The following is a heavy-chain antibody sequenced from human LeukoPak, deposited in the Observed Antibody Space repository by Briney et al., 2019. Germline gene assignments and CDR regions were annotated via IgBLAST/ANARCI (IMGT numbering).Heavy chain of an antibody. Sequence: SETLSLTCTVSDGSVSSGSYYWSWIRQPPGKGLEWIGYIYYSGSTNYNPSLKSRVTISVDTSKNQFSLKLSSVTAADTAVYYCARGYDFWSGYYNWFDPWGQGTLVTVSS. J-gene: IGHJ5*02. CDR3: ARGYDFWSGYYNWFDP. V-gene: IGHV4-61*01. CDR2: IYYSGST. CDR1: DGSVSSGSYY. D-gene: IGHD3-3*01.